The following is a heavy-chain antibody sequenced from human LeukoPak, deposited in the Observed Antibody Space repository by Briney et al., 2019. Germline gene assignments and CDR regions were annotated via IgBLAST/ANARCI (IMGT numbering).Heavy chain of an antibody. CDR3: ARGHNSGNPDPFDY. CDR1: GFLVSTNY. J-gene: IGHJ4*02. CDR2: IYSGGAI. D-gene: IGHD6-19*01. Sequence: PGGSLRLSCAASGFLVSTNYMSWVRQAPGKGLEWVSVIYSGGAIYYADSVKGRFTISRDNSKNTLYLQMNSLRAEDTAMYFCARGHNSGNPDPFDYWGQGTLVIVSS. V-gene: IGHV3-53*01.